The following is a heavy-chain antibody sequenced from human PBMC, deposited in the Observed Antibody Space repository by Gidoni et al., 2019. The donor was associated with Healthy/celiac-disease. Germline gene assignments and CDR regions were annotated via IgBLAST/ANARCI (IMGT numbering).Heavy chain of an antibody. J-gene: IGHJ3*02. Sequence: EVQLVESGGGLVQPGGSLRLSCAASGFTFSSYEMNWVRQAPGKGLEWVSYISSSGSTIYYADSVKGRFTISRDNAKNSLYLQMNSLRAEDTAVYYCARAGYGSGSYDAFDIWGQGTMVTVSS. CDR3: ARAGYGSGSYDAFDI. CDR2: ISSSGSTI. D-gene: IGHD3-10*01. V-gene: IGHV3-48*03. CDR1: GFTFSSYE.